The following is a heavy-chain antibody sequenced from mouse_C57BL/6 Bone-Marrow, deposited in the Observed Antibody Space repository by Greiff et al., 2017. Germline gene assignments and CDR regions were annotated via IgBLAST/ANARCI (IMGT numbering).Heavy chain of an antibody. CDR1: GYTFTDYE. V-gene: IGHV1-15*01. CDR3: TRPSSGYD. CDR2: IDPETGGT. D-gene: IGHD3-2*02. Sequence: QVQLKQSGAELVRPGASVTLSCKASGYTFTDYEMHWVKQTPVHGLEWIGAIDPETGGTAYNQKFKGKAILTADKSSSTAYMELRSQTSADSAVXYCTRPSSGYDWGQGTTLTVSS. J-gene: IGHJ2*01.